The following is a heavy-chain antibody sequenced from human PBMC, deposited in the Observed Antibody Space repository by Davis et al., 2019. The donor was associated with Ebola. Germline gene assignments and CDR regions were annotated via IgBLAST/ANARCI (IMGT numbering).Heavy chain of an antibody. CDR3: ARGPHTVGFDP. Sequence: SETLSLTCTVSGCSISSYYWSWIRQPPGKGLEWIGYIYYSGSTNYNPSLKSRVTISVDTSKNQFSLKLSSVTAADTAVYYCARGPHTVGFDPWGQGTLVTVSS. D-gene: IGHD4-17*01. CDR1: GCSISSYY. J-gene: IGHJ5*02. CDR2: IYYSGST. V-gene: IGHV4-59*12.